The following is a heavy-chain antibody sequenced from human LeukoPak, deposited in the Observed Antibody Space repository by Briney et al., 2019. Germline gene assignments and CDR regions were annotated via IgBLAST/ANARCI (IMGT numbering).Heavy chain of an antibody. CDR1: GFTFDDYG. Sequence: RSGGSLRLSCAASGFTFDDYGMGWVRQAPGKGLEWVSGINWNGGSTGYADSVKGRFTISRDNAKNSLYLQMNSLRAEDTAVYYCARDYSGWSLDPWGQGTLVTVSS. CDR3: ARDYSGWSLDP. D-gene: IGHD5-12*01. CDR2: INWNGGST. J-gene: IGHJ5*02. V-gene: IGHV3-20*04.